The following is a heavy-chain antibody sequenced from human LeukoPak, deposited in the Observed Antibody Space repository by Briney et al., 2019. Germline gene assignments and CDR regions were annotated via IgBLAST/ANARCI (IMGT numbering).Heavy chain of an antibody. D-gene: IGHD1-26*01. Sequence: GGSLRLSCAASGFTFSSYSMNWVRQAPGKGLEWVSLIYSGGSTYYADSVKGRFTISRDNSKNTLYLQMNSLRAEDTAVYYCASSGNYRIYYFDYWGQGTLVTVSS. CDR3: ASSGNYRIYYFDY. CDR1: GFTFSSYS. J-gene: IGHJ4*02. CDR2: IYSGGST. V-gene: IGHV3-66*01.